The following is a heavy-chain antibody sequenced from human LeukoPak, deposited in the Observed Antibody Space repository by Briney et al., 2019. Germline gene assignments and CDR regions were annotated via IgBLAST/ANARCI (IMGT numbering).Heavy chain of an antibody. J-gene: IGHJ4*02. Sequence: GRSLRLSCAASGFTFSTYAMHWVRQAPGKGLEWVAVISYDGSDKYYAGSARGRFTISRDNSKSTLYLQMNTLRAEDTAVYYCASPNYGSHWGYFDYWGQGTLVTVSS. CDR2: ISYDGSDK. CDR3: ASPNYGSHWGYFDY. D-gene: IGHD4-17*01. CDR1: GFTFSTYA. V-gene: IGHV3-30*04.